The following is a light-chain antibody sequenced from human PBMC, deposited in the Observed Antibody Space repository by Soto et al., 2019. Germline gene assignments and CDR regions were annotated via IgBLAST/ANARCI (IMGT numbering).Light chain of an antibody. V-gene: IGKV3-20*01. CDR3: QQYGSSPRT. J-gene: IGKJ1*01. Sequence: EIVLTQSPGTLSLSPGERATLSCRASQSVSSSYLAWYQQKPGRAPRLLIYGASTRATGISDRFSGSVSGTDFTLTISRLEPEDFAVYYCQQYGSSPRTFGQGTKVEIK. CDR2: GAS. CDR1: QSVSSSY.